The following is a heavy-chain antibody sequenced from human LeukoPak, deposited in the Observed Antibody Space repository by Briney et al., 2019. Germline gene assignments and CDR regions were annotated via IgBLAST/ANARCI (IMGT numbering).Heavy chain of an antibody. D-gene: IGHD2-15*01. CDR1: GFTFSSYG. CDR3: ARVGGVGVVVVAATPSYYYYGMDV. CDR2: IWYDGSNK. Sequence: PGGSLRLSCAASGFTFSSYGMHWVRQAPGKGLEWVAVIWYDGSNKYYADSVKGRFTISRDNSKNTLYLQMNSLRAEDTAVYYCARVGGVGVVVVAATPSYYYYGMDVWGQGTTVTVSS. V-gene: IGHV3-33*01. J-gene: IGHJ6*02.